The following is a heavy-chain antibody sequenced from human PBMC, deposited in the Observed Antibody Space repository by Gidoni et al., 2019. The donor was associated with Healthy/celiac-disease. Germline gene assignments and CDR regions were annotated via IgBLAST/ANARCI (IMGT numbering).Heavy chain of an antibody. V-gene: IGHV3-11*01. D-gene: IGHD3-22*01. CDR2: ISSSGSTR. Sequence: QVQLVESGGGLVKPGGSLRLSCAASGFTFSDYYMSWLRQAPGKGLEWVSYISSSGSTRYYADSVKGRFTISRNNAKNSLYLQMNSLRAEDTAVYYCASRNYYDSSGYFLWGQGTLVTVSS. J-gene: IGHJ4*02. CDR1: GFTFSDYY. CDR3: ASRNYYDSSGYFL.